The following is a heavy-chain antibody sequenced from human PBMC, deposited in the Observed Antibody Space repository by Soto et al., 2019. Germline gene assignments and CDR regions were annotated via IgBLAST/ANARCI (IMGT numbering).Heavy chain of an antibody. CDR1: GFTFSTYW. V-gene: IGHV3-7*05. CDR2: IKQDGSEI. J-gene: IGHJ4*02. Sequence: PGGSLRLSCAASGFTFSTYWMSWVRQAPGKGLEWVANIKQDGSEIYYVDSVKGRFTISRDNSKNTLYLQMNSLRAEDTAVYYCAPRGSYAEGVCWGQGTLVTVSS. CDR3: APRGSYAEGVC. D-gene: IGHD2-2*01.